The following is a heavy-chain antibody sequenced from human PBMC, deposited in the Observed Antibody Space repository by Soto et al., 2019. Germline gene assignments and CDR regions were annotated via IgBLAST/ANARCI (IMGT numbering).Heavy chain of an antibody. J-gene: IGHJ3*02. Sequence: SVKVSCKASGGTFSSYAISWVRQAPGQGLEWMGGIIPIFGTANYAQKFQGRVTITADESTSTAYMELSSLRSEDTAVYYCARPKVSIFGVVTPFDAFDIWGQGTMVTVSS. V-gene: IGHV1-69*13. CDR3: ARPKVSIFGVVTPFDAFDI. CDR2: IIPIFGTA. D-gene: IGHD3-3*01. CDR1: GGTFSSYA.